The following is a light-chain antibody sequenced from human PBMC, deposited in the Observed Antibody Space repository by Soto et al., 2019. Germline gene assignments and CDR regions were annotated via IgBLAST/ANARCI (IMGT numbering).Light chain of an antibody. Sequence: DIQLTQSPSTLSASVGDRVTITCRASQSISTWLAWYQQKPGKAPKLLIYKASSLESGVPSRFSGSGSGTEFTLTISSLQPDDFATFPCTQYNSYPWTFGQGTKLAIK. CDR2: KAS. CDR3: TQYNSYPWT. V-gene: IGKV1-5*03. CDR1: QSISTW. J-gene: IGKJ2*02.